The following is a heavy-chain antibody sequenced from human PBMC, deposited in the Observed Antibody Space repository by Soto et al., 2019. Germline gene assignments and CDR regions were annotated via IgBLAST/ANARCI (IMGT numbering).Heavy chain of an antibody. CDR2: IPHDGTNK. CDR1: GFTFSSYG. CDR3: AKNKFCSSPSCHYYGMAL. D-gene: IGHD2-2*01. Sequence: GGSLRLSCAASGFTFSSYGMHWVRQAPGKGLEWVAVIPHDGTNKYYGDSVKGRFTISRDDSKNTLYLQMNSLRAEDTAVYYCAKNKFCSSPSCHYYGMALWGKGTTVTVSS. J-gene: IGHJ6*04. V-gene: IGHV3-30*02.